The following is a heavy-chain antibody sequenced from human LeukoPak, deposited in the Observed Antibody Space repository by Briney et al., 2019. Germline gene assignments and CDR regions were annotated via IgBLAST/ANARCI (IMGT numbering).Heavy chain of an antibody. CDR3: ARSFATDY. V-gene: IGHV3-7*05. CDR1: GFTSSNFW. Sequence: GGSLRLSCAASGFTSSNFWMSWVRQAPGKGLEWVANIKQDGNEKYYVDSVKGRFTISRDNAKNSMSLLMNSLRAEDTAVYFCARSFATDYWGQGTLVTVSS. CDR2: IKQDGNEK. J-gene: IGHJ4*02.